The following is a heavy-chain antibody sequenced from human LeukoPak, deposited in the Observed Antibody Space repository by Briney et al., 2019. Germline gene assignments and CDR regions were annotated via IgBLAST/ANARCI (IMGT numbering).Heavy chain of an antibody. Sequence: SETLSLTCTVSGGSISSGGYYWSWIRQHPGKGLEWIGYIYYSGSTYYNPSLKSRVTISVDKSKNQFSLKLSSVTAADTAVYYCAGWYCSGGSCFNYWGQGTLVTVSS. J-gene: IGHJ4*02. CDR1: GGSISSGGYY. CDR3: AGWYCSGGSCFNY. D-gene: IGHD2-15*01. V-gene: IGHV4-31*09. CDR2: IYYSGST.